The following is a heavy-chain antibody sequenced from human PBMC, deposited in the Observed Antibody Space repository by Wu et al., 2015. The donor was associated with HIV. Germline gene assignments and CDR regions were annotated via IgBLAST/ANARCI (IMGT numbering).Heavy chain of an antibody. J-gene: IGHJ6*03. CDR2: IIPIYGTA. D-gene: IGHD3-22*01. CDR1: GGTFSTYA. V-gene: IGHV1-69*12. Sequence: QVQLVQSGSEVKKPGSSVKVSCKASGGTFSTYAISWVRQAPGQGLEWMGGIIPIYGTATYAQKFQGRVTITADESTKKAYLELTSLRSEDTAVYYCARDGSDKRLFGSEGEESFYYYYMDVWGKGTTVTVSS. CDR3: ARDGSDKRLFGSEGEESFYYYYMDV.